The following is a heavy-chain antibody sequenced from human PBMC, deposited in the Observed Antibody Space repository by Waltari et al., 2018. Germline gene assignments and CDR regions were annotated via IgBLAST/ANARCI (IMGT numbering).Heavy chain of an antibody. V-gene: IGHV1-46*03. Sequence: QVQLVQSGAEVKKPGASVKVSCKASEYTFTSYSLHWVRQAPGQGLEWMGIINPSSGDTTYAQNFQGRVTMTRDTSTGTVYMELSSLRSEDTAVYYCARRVWFGDLLLHYYYGMDVWGPGTTVTVSS. J-gene: IGHJ6*02. CDR1: EYTFTSYS. CDR3: ARRVWFGDLLLHYYYGMDV. D-gene: IGHD3-10*01. CDR2: INPSSGDT.